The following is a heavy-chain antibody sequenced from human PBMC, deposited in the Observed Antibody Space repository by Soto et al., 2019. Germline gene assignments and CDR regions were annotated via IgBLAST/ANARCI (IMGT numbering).Heavy chain of an antibody. CDR3: VRDPYLPTSCRLASLNY. J-gene: IGHJ4*01. D-gene: IGHD3-10*01. CDR2: IWYDGVNK. CDR1: GFSFRSYA. V-gene: IGHV3-33*08. Sequence: PGGSLRLSCAASGFSFRSYAMHWVRQAPGKGLEWVAVIWYDGVNKYYADSVKGRFTISRDNSNNTLYVQMNSLKAEDTAVYYCVRDPYLPTSCRLASLNYWGPGTMLTDSS.